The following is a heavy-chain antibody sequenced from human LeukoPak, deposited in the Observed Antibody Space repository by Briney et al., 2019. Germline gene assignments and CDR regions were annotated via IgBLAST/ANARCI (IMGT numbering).Heavy chain of an antibody. J-gene: IGHJ5*02. V-gene: IGHV3-21*01. CDR1: GFTFSSYS. CDR2: ISSSSSYI. D-gene: IGHD3-10*01. CDR3: ARRFTGFGDEDWFDP. Sequence: PGGSLRLSCAASGFTFSSYSMNWVRQAPGKGLEWVSSISSSSSYIYYADSVKGRFTISRDNAKNSLYLQMNSLRAEDTAVYYCARRFTGFGDEDWFDPWGQGTLVTVSS.